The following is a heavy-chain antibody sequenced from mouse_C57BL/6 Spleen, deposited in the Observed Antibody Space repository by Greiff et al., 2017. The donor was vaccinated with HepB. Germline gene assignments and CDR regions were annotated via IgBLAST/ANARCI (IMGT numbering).Heavy chain of an antibody. V-gene: IGHV3-6*01. Sequence: EVKLVESGPGLVKPSQSLSLTCSVTGYSITSGYYWNWIRQFPGNKLEWMGYISYDGSNNYNPSLKNRISITRDTSKNQFFLKLNSVTTEDTATYYCARPPYWGQGTSVTVSS. CDR1: GYSITSGYY. CDR2: ISYDGSN. CDR3: ARPPY. J-gene: IGHJ4*01.